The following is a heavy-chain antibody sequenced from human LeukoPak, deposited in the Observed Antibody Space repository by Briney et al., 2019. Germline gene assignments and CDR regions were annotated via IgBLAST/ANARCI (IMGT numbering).Heavy chain of an antibody. V-gene: IGHV3-48*02. CDR2: ISTSGRAI. CDR1: GFIVSNNH. Sequence: GGSLRLSCAASGFIVSNNHMSWVRQAPGKGLEWVSYISTSGRAIFYADSVKGRFTISRDNAKNSLFLQMNSLRDEDTAVYYCARVPLYDRSGYYFDYWGLGTLVTVSS. D-gene: IGHD3-22*01. J-gene: IGHJ4*02. CDR3: ARVPLYDRSGYYFDY.